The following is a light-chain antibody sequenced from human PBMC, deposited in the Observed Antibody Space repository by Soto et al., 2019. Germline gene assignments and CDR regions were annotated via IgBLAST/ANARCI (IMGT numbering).Light chain of an antibody. J-gene: IGKJ5*01. CDR3: QQSYSILIT. Sequence: DIQMTQSPSSLSASVGDRVTITCRASQSITSYLSWYQQQPGKAPKLLIYAASSLQSGVPSRFSGSGSGTDLTLTISSLQPEDFATYYCQQSYSILITFGQGTRLEI. CDR2: AAS. CDR1: QSITSY. V-gene: IGKV1-39*01.